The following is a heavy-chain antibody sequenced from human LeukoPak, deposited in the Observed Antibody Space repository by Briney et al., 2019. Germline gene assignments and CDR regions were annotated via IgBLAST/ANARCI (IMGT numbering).Heavy chain of an antibody. CDR2: ISNDGSDN. CDR3: AKDRDIVVVPEALGY. J-gene: IGHJ4*02. D-gene: IGHD2-2*01. CDR1: GFTFSSYG. Sequence: PGRSLRLSCAASGFTFSSYGMHWVRQAPGKGLEWVAVISNDGSDNYYADSVKGRFTISRDNSKNTLDLQMNSLRVEDTAVYYCAKDRDIVVVPEALGYWGPGTLVTVSS. V-gene: IGHV3-30*18.